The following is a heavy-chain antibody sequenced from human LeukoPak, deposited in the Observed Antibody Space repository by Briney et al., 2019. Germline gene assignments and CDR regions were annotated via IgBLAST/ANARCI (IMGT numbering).Heavy chain of an antibody. Sequence: AGGSLRLSCAASGFTFSTYNMNWVRQAPGEGLDWVGRIASKTDGGATDYAAPVKGRFTISRDDSKNTLNLQMNSLKTEDTAVYYCTTGIRGDWGQGTLVTVSS. CDR3: TTGIRGD. CDR1: GFTFSTYN. V-gene: IGHV3-15*04. J-gene: IGHJ4*02. CDR2: IASKTDGGAT. D-gene: IGHD3-10*01.